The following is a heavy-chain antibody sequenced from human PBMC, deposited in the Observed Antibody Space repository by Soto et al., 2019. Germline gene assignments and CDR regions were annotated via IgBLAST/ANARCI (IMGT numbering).Heavy chain of an antibody. J-gene: IGHJ4*02. CDR1: GVSISSSGYY. Sequence: SETLSLTCTVSGVSISSSGYYWGWIRQPPGKGLEWIGAISNSGNTFYNPSLMSRVTISVDMSKNQFSLKQISVTAADTAVYFCARLHESKYCSYGNCIDYWGRGTLVTVSS. CDR2: ISNSGNT. V-gene: IGHV4-39*01. CDR3: ARLHESKYCSYGNCIDY. D-gene: IGHD2-15*01.